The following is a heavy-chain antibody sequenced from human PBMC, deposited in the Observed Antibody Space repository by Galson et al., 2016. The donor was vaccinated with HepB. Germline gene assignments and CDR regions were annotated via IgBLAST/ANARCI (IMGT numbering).Heavy chain of an antibody. Sequence: SLRLSCAASGFTFSNYAMHWVRQAPGKELEWVATLSFDGTKEHYADSLRGRFTISRENSRNTFSLQMSSLRREDTALYYCAKEGESYHFLSGYPGINVWGQGTTVVVSS. V-gene: IGHV3-30*18. D-gene: IGHD3-3*01. CDR3: AKEGESYHFLSGYPGINV. CDR2: LSFDGTKE. J-gene: IGHJ6*02. CDR1: GFTFSNYA.